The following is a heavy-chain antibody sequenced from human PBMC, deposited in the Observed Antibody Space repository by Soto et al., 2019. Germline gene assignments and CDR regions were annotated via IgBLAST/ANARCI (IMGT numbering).Heavy chain of an antibody. CDR3: ARDRLSIRQNQSRGDY. CDR1: GSTFTSYG. Sequence: QVPLVQSGAEVKKPGASVKVSCKASGSTFTSYGISWVRQAPGQGRDGRGWISAYNGNTNYAQQLQGRVTMTTDTSTSTDYMELRSLRSDDTAVYYCARDRLSIRQNQSRGDYWGQGTLVTVSS. D-gene: IGHD6-6*01. V-gene: IGHV1-18*01. CDR2: ISAYNGNT. J-gene: IGHJ4*02.